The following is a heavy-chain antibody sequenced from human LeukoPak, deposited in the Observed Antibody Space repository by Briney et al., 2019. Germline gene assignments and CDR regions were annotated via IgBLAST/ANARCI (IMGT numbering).Heavy chain of an antibody. CDR1: GFTFSSYV. CDR2: ISYNGSNK. Sequence: GRSLRLSCAASGFTFSSYVLHWVRQAPGKGLEWVAAISYNGSNKYYADSVKGRFTISRDNSKNTLYLQMNSLRAEDTAVYYCARESGTINDYWGQGTLVTVSS. V-gene: IGHV3-30*04. J-gene: IGHJ4*02. CDR3: ARESGTINDY. D-gene: IGHD1-14*01.